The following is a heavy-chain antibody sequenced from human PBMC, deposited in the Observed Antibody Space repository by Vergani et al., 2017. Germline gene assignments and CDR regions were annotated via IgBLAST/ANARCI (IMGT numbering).Heavy chain of an antibody. V-gene: IGHV3-30*02. D-gene: IGHD1-26*01. CDR1: GFTFSSYG. Sequence: QVQLVESGGGVFQPGGSLRLSCAASGFTFSSYGMHWVRQALGKGLEWVAFIRYDVSNKYNADSVKGRFTISRDNSKNTLYLQMNSLREEDTAVYYCAKERPDAARWGSGSYQGGFDYWGQGTLVTVSS. CDR3: AKERPDAARWGSGSYQGGFDY. CDR2: IRYDVSNK. J-gene: IGHJ4*02.